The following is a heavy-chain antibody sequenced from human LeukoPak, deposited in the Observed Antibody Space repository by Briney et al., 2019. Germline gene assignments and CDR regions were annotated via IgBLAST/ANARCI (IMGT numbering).Heavy chain of an antibody. V-gene: IGHV3-23*01. J-gene: IGHJ4*02. Sequence: GGSLRLSCAASGFNFSSYVMSWVRQAPGKGLEWVSAINPSGGSTYHADSVKGRFTISRDNSKNTLHLQMNSLRAEDTAVYYCAKEGSSWYYFDYWGQGTLVTVSS. CDR1: GFNFSSYV. D-gene: IGHD6-13*01. CDR3: AKEGSSWYYFDY. CDR2: INPSGGST.